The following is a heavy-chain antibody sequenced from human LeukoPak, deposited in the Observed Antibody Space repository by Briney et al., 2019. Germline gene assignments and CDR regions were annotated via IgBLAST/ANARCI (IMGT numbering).Heavy chain of an antibody. D-gene: IGHD2-2*01. V-gene: IGHV1-46*01. CDR2: INPSGGST. Sequence: ASVKVSCKASGYTFTSYYMHWVRQAPGQGPEWMGIINPSGGSTSYAQKFQGRVTMTRDMSTSTVYMELSSLRSEDTAVYYCARGGYCSSTSCREVPYYYMDVWGKGTTVTVSS. J-gene: IGHJ6*03. CDR3: ARGGYCSSTSCREVPYYYMDV. CDR1: GYTFTSYY.